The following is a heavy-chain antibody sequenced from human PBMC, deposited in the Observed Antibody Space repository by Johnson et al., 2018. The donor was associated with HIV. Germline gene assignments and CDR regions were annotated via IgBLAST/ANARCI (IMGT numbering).Heavy chain of an antibody. CDR1: GFTFSSYG. D-gene: IGHD3/OR15-3a*01. CDR2: IWYDGSNK. Sequence: QVQLVESGGGVVQPGRSLRLYCAASGFTFSSYGMHWVRQTPGKGLEWVAVIWYDGSNKYYVDSVKGRFTISRDNSKNTVYLQMNSLRAEDTAVYFCAMGTGDHDAFDIWGQGTMVTVSS. V-gene: IGHV3-33*01. CDR3: AMGTGDHDAFDI. J-gene: IGHJ3*02.